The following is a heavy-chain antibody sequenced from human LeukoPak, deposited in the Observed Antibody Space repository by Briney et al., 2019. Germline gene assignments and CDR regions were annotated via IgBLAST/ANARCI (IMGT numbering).Heavy chain of an antibody. CDR2: INHSGST. Sequence: SGTLSLTCAVYGGSFSGDYWSWIRQPPGKGLEWIGEINHSGSTNYNPSLKSRVTISVDTSKNQFSLKLSSVTAADTAVYYCARGHSLAAAGTSLDYWGQGTLVTVSS. CDR1: GGSFSGDY. CDR3: ARGHSLAAAGTSLDY. J-gene: IGHJ4*02. D-gene: IGHD6-13*01. V-gene: IGHV4-34*01.